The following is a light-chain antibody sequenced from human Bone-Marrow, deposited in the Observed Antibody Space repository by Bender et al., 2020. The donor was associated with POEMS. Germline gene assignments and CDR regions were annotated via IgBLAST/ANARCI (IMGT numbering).Light chain of an antibody. CDR2: EVN. V-gene: IGLV2-8*01. CDR1: SSDVGGYNS. CDR3: SSYAGTNNLV. Sequence: QSALTQPPSASGSPRQSVTISCTGTSSDVGGYNSVSWYQQHPGKAPRLMIYEVNKRPSGVPDRFSGSKSGNTASLTVSGLQAEDEADYYCSSYAGTNNLVFGGGTKLTVL. J-gene: IGLJ2*01.